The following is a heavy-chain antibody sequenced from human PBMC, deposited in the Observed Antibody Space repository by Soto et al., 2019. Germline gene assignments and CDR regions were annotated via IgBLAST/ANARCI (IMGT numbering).Heavy chain of an antibody. V-gene: IGHV1-2*02. CDR2: IAPNNGNT. D-gene: IGHD3-22*01. CDR1: GYKFTDHR. Sequence: QVQLVQSGAEVRKPGASVKVSCQTSGYKFTDHRIHWVRQAPGQGLEWMGWIAPNNGNTHYVPKFKGRVTMTSDTSTSTAHMELAELTSDDTAVYYCATKLGFPWLTYFHLWGRGTLVTVSS. CDR3: ATKLGFPWLTYFHL. J-gene: IGHJ2*01.